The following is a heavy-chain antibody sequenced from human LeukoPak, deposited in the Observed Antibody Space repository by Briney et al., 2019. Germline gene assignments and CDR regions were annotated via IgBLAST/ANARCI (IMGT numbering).Heavy chain of an antibody. J-gene: IGHJ6*03. CDR1: GGSISSGGYY. V-gene: IGHV4-31*03. CDR3: ARGRRSPTYYYYYYMDV. Sequence: PSQTLSLTCTVSGGSISSGGYYWSWIRQHPGKGLEWIGYIYYSGSTYYNPSLKSRVTISVDTSKNQFSLKLSSVTAADTAVYCCARGRRSPTYYYYYYMDVWGKGTTVTVSS. CDR2: IYYSGST.